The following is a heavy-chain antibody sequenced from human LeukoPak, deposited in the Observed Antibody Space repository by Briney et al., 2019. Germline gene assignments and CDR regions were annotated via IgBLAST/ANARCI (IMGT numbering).Heavy chain of an antibody. CDR3: ARDVGEYCSSVSCYASDY. J-gene: IGHJ4*02. Sequence: ASVTVSCKASGYTFTGYYMHWVRQAPGQGLEWMGWINPSSGGTNYAQKFQGRVTMTRDTSISTACMELSRLRSDDTAVYYCARDVGEYCSSVSCYASDYWGQGTLVTVSS. V-gene: IGHV1-2*02. D-gene: IGHD2-2*01. CDR1: GYTFTGYY. CDR2: INPSSGGT.